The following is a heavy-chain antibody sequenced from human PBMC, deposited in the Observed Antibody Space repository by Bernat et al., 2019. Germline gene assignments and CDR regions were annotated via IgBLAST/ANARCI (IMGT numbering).Heavy chain of an antibody. CDR3: ARADYGDYGGHFDY. D-gene: IGHD4-17*01. Sequence: QVQLQQWGAGLLKPSETLSLTCAVYGGSFSGYYWSWIRQPPGKGLEWIGEINHSGSTNYNPSLKSRVTISVDTSKNQFYLKLSSVTAADTAVYYCARADYGDYGGHFDYWGQGTLVTVSS. CDR1: GGSFSGYY. CDR2: INHSGST. J-gene: IGHJ4*02. V-gene: IGHV4-34*01.